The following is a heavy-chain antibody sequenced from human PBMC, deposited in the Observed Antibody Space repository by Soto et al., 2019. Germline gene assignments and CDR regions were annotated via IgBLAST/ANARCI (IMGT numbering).Heavy chain of an antibody. V-gene: IGHV3-30*18. J-gene: IGHJ6*02. D-gene: IGHD6-19*01. CDR3: AKDRSQCLTPYYYYGMDV. CDR2: ISYDGSNK. Sequence: QVQLVESGGGVVQPGRSLRLSCAASGFTFSSYGMHWVRQAPGKGLEWVAVISYDGSNKYYADSVKGRFTISRDNSKNPLYLQMNSLRAEDTAVYYCAKDRSQCLTPYYYYGMDVWGQGTTVTVSS. CDR1: GFTFSSYG.